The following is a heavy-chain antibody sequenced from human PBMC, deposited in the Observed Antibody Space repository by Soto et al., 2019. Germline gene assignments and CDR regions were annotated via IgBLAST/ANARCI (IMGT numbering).Heavy chain of an antibody. V-gene: IGHV4-39*02. CDR1: CDSSSRSSCY. Sequence: SGTLSLTCLVSCDSSSRSSCYWVWNRQPPGKGLEWIGSIYYSGSTYYNPSLKSRVTISVDTSKNHFSLKLSSVTAADTAVYYCATQEVGGSSVYTFDPWGQGTLVT. CDR3: ATQEVGGSSVYTFDP. D-gene: IGHD1-26*01. J-gene: IGHJ5*02. CDR2: IYYSGST.